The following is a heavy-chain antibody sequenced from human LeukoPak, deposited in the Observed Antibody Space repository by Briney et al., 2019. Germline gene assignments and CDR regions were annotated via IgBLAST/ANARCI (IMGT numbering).Heavy chain of an antibody. D-gene: IGHD3-3*01. Sequence: SGTLSLTCAVHGVSFSGYYWSWVRQPPGKGLEWVGEINHSGSTNYNPALKSRVTLSVDPSKNQFSLKLSAVTAADTAVYYCAGKYYDFWSGYPDYWGQGTLVTVSS. V-gene: IGHV4-34*01. CDR1: GVSFSGYY. CDR2: INHSGST. J-gene: IGHJ4*02. CDR3: AGKYYDFWSGYPDY.